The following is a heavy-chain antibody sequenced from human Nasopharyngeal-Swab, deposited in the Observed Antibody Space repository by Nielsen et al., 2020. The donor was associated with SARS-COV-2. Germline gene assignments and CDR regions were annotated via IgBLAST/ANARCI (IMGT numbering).Heavy chain of an antibody. D-gene: IGHD5-18*01. Sequence: ASVKVSCKASGYTFTNYYIHWVRQAPGQGLEWMGWINPNPNSGGTNYAQKFQGRVAMTRDTSISTAYMELSSLRSDDTAVYYCARGAAKYYYYGMDVWGQGTTVTVSS. CDR1: GYTFTNYY. J-gene: IGHJ6*02. CDR2: INPNPNSGGT. CDR3: ARGAAKYYYYGMDV. V-gene: IGHV1-2*02.